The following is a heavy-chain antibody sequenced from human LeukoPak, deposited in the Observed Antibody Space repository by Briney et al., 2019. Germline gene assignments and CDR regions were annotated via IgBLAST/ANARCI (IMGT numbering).Heavy chain of an antibody. Sequence: PSETLSLTCTVSGGSISSGSYYWSWIRQPAGKGLEWIGRIYTSGSTNYNPSLKSRVTISVDTSKNQFSLKLSSVTAADTAVYYCARGPLSPDWYFDLWGRGTLVTVSS. J-gene: IGHJ2*01. CDR3: ARGPLSPDWYFDL. CDR2: IYTSGST. V-gene: IGHV4-61*02. CDR1: GGSISSGSYY.